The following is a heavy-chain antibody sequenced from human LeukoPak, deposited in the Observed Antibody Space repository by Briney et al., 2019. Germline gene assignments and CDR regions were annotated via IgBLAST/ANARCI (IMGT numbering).Heavy chain of an antibody. CDR2: IWYDGSNK. J-gene: IGHJ4*02. CDR3: AKDGGLWVSAHWGDS. CDR1: GFSFSNYG. Sequence: PGGSLRLSCAASGFSFSNYGMNWVRQAPGKGLEWMAVIWYDGSNKYYADSVKGRFTISRDNSKNTLYLQMNSLRAEDTAVYYCAKDGGLWVSAHWGDSWGRGTLVTVSS. D-gene: IGHD7-27*01. V-gene: IGHV3-33*06.